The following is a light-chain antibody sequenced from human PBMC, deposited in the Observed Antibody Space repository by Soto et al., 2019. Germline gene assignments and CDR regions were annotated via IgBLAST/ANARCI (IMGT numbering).Light chain of an antibody. Sequence: EIVLTQSPGTLSLSPGERATLSCRASQSVTSSSLAWYRQKPGQAPRLLIYGASSRATGIPDRFSGSGSGTDFTLTISRLEPEDFVVYYCQQYESSPLTFGQGTKVEIK. CDR2: GAS. V-gene: IGKV3-20*01. J-gene: IGKJ1*01. CDR1: QSVTSSS. CDR3: QQYESSPLT.